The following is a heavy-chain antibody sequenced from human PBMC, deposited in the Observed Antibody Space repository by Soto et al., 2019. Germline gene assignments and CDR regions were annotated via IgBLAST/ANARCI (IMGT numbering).Heavy chain of an antibody. CDR2: INRDGSTT. CDR3: ALSHTVTTDY. D-gene: IGHD4-17*01. J-gene: IGHJ4*02. V-gene: IGHV3-74*01. Sequence: EVQLVESGGGLVQPGGSLRLSCAASGLTFSSYWMHWVRQAPGMGLVWVSRINRDGSTTSYADSVKGRFTISRDNAKNTLYLKMTSLRAEAKAVYYCALSHTVTTDYWGQGTLVTVSS. CDR1: GLTFSSYW.